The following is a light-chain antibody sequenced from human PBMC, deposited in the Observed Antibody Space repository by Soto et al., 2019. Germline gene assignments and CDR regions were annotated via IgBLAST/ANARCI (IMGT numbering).Light chain of an antibody. CDR3: QQTYTTPRT. Sequence: DLEMTQSPSSLSASVGDRVTITCRASQTIASHLNWYQQKPGEAPKLLIYAASSLQSGVPSRFSGTSSGTTFTLIISSLQPEDFATYYCQQTYTTPRTFGQGTKVAIK. V-gene: IGKV1-39*01. J-gene: IGKJ1*01. CDR1: QTIASH. CDR2: AAS.